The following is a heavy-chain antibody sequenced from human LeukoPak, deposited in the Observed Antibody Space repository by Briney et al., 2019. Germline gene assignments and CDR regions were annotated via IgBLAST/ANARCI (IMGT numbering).Heavy chain of an antibody. D-gene: IGHD1-1*01. CDR1: GFNFQSYG. J-gene: IGHJ4*02. Sequence: GGSLRLSCAASGFNFQSYGIHWVRQVPGKGLEWVAVISHDGYDKSYVGNVKGRFTISRDNSKNTLYLQMNNLRVDDTAVYYCAKKGQADDDGKPDWGQGTLVTVSS. CDR3: AKKGQADDDGKPD. V-gene: IGHV3-30*18. CDR2: ISHDGYDK.